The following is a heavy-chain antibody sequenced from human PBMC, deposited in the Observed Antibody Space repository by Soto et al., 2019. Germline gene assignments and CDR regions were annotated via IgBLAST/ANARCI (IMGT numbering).Heavy chain of an antibody. D-gene: IGHD6-6*01. CDR1: GFTLSNDA. J-gene: IGHJ6*03. CDR3: ARRARADYYYMDV. V-gene: IGHV3-64*01. CDR2: ISSNGIGT. Sequence: EVQLVESGGGLAQPGGSLRLSCAASGFTLSNDALDRVRQAPGKGLEYVSGISSNGIGTYYANSVKGRFTISRDNSKNTVYLQMDSLRPEDMAVYYCARRARADYYYMDVWGKGTTVTVS.